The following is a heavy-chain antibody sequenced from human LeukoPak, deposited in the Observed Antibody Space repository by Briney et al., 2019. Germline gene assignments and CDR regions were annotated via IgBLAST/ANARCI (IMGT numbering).Heavy chain of an antibody. Sequence: PGGSLRLSCAASGFTFSSYSMNWVRQAPGKGLEWVSYISSSSSTIYYADSVKGRFTISRDNAKNSLYLQMNSLRAEDTAVYYCARDLTNYYDSSGYYSSYWYFDLWGRGTLVTVSS. J-gene: IGHJ2*01. D-gene: IGHD3-22*01. CDR2: ISSSSSTI. CDR1: GFTFSSYS. CDR3: ARDLTNYYDSSGYYSSYWYFDL. V-gene: IGHV3-48*01.